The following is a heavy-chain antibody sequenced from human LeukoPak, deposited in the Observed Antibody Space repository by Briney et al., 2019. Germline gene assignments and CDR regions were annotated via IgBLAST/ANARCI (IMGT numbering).Heavy chain of an antibody. V-gene: IGHV3-30*18. CDR2: ISYDGSNK. D-gene: IGHD3-22*01. J-gene: IGHJ4*02. CDR1: GFTFSSYG. Sequence: GGSLRLSCAASGFTFSSYGMHWVRQAPGKGLEWVAVISYDGSNKYYADSVKGRFTISRDNSKNTLYLQMNSLRAKDTAVYYCANIGGYYYDSSGYYQDYWGQGTLVTVSS. CDR3: ANIGGYYYDSSGYYQDY.